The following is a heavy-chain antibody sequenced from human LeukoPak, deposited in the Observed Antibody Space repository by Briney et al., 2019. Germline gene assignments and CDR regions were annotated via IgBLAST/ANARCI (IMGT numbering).Heavy chain of an antibody. J-gene: IGHJ4*02. CDR3: ARDRSRRRDGYPTDY. V-gene: IGHV1-2*02. CDR1: GYTFTGYY. Sequence: GASVKVSCKASGYTFTGYYMHWVRQAPGQGLEWMGWINPNSGGTNYAQKFQGRVTMTRDTSISTAYMELSRLRSDDTAVYYCARDRSRRRDGYPTDYWGQGTLVTVSS. CDR2: INPNSGGT. D-gene: IGHD5-24*01.